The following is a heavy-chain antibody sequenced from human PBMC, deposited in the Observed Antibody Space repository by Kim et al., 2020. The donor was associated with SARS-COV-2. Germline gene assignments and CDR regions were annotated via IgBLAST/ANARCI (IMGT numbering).Heavy chain of an antibody. D-gene: IGHD1-26*01. CDR3: ARVISGGSYYFDY. J-gene: IGHJ4*02. Sequence: GGSLRLSCAASGFTFSSYWMHWVRQAPGKGLVWVSRINSDGSSTSYADSVKGRFTISRDNAKNTLYLQMNSLRAEDTAVYYCARVISGGSYYFDYWGQGTLVTVSS. CDR2: INSDGSST. V-gene: IGHV3-74*01. CDR1: GFTFSSYW.